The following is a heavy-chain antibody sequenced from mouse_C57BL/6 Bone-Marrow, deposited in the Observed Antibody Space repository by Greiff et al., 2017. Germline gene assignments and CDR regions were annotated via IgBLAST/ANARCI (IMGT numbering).Heavy chain of an antibody. J-gene: IGHJ1*03. CDR3: APIYSNLCYWYFDV. Sequence: QVQLQQPGAELVKPGASVKLSCKASGYTFTSYWMHWVKQRPGQGLEWIGMIHPNSGSTNYNEKFKSKATLTVDNSSSTAYMQLSSLTSEDSAIYYCAPIYSNLCYWYFDVWGTGTTVTVSS. V-gene: IGHV1-64*01. CDR2: IHPNSGST. D-gene: IGHD2-5*01. CDR1: GYTFTSYW.